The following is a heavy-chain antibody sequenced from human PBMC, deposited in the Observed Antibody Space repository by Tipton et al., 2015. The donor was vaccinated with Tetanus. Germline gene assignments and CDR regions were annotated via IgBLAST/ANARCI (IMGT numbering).Heavy chain of an antibody. CDR1: GAPISSYY. CDR2: IYNSGNT. J-gene: IGHJ4*02. CDR3: VRGRGLGAYSYGFEY. Sequence: GLVKPSETLSLSCTVSGAPISSYYWSWIRQPPGNGLEWIGYIYNSGNTNYNPSLKSRVTISVDTSKNQFSLKLTSVTAADTAVYYCVRGRGLGAYSYGFEYWGQGALVTVSS. D-gene: IGHD5-18*01. V-gene: IGHV4-59*12.